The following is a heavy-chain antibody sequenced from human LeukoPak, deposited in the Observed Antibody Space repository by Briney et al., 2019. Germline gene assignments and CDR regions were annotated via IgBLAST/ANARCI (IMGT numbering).Heavy chain of an antibody. Sequence: GGSLRLSCAASGFTFNTYAMHWVRQAPGKGLEWVALIPYDGSSEYYAGSVKGRFTISRDNSKITVYLQMNSLKAEDTAVYYCAKELYNYGDYGAEGLDVGGQGTTVTVS. CDR2: IPYDGSSE. V-gene: IGHV3-30*02. CDR1: GFTFNTYA. D-gene: IGHD4-17*01. J-gene: IGHJ6*02. CDR3: AKELYNYGDYGAEGLDV.